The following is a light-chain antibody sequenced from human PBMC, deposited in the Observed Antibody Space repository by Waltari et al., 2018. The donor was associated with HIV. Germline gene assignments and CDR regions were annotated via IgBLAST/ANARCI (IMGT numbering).Light chain of an antibody. V-gene: IGLV1-44*01. Sequence: QSVLTQPPSASGTPGQRVTISCSGSSSNIGSNTVNWYPQLPGTAPKLLIYSNKRRPAGVPDRLSGSKSGTSASLAISGLQSGDEADYYCTAWDDGLSDPVFGGGTKLTVL. CDR2: SNK. CDR1: SSNIGSNT. CDR3: TAWDDGLSDPV. J-gene: IGLJ3*02.